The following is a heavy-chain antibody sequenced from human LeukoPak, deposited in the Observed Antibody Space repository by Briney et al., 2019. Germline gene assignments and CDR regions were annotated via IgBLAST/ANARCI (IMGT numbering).Heavy chain of an antibody. CDR1: GGTFSSYA. J-gene: IGHJ6*03. D-gene: IGHD6-13*01. V-gene: IGHV1-69*13. CDR2: IIPIFGTA. CDR3: ARVVAAAGSGYYYYYMDV. Sequence: GASVKVSCKASGGTFSSYAISWVRQAPGQGLEWMGGIIPIFGTANYAQKFQGRVTITADESTSTAYMELSSLRSEDTAVYYCARVVAAAGSGYYYYYMDVWGKGTTVTVSS.